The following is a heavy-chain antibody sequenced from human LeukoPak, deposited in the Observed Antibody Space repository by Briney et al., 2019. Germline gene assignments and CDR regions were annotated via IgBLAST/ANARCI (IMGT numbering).Heavy chain of an antibody. J-gene: IGHJ5*02. D-gene: IGHD3-10*01. V-gene: IGHV4-38-2*02. CDR1: GYSISSGYY. CDR2: INHSGST. CDR3: ARHYYYGSGSYYFNWFDP. Sequence: SETLSLTCSASGYSISSGYYWGWIRQPPGKGLEWIGEINHSGSTNYNPSLKSRVTISVDTSKNQFSLKLSSATAADTAVYYCARHYYYGSGSYYFNWFDPWGQGTLITVSS.